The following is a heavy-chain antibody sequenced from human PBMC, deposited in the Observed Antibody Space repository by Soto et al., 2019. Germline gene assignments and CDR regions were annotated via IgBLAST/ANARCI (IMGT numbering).Heavy chain of an antibody. CDR3: AAERAEARGYSYGRTLDD. J-gene: IGHJ4*02. D-gene: IGHD5-18*01. V-gene: IGHV3-74*01. CDR2: INNDGTTT. Sequence: EVHLVESGGGLVQPGGSLRLSCVAFGFTFSRHWLHWVRQAPGKGPVWVSRINNDGTTTAYADSVKGRFSISRDNAENTLFLQMNNLRAEDTAVYYCAAERAEARGYSYGRTLDDWGQGSLVAVSS. CDR1: GFTFSRHW.